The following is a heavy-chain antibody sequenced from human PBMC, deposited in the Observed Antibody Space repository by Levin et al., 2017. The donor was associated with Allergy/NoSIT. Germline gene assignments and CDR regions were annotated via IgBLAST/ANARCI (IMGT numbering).Heavy chain of an antibody. Sequence: AGGSLRLSCKGSGYSFTNYWITWVRQMPGKGLEWVGRIDPSDSYTNYGPSFQGHVTISTDKSISTAYLQWSSLKASDTAMYYCARLGTYYYDSGSPWYFDLWGRGTLVTVSS. J-gene: IGHJ2*01. CDR3: ARLGTYYYDSGSPWYFDL. D-gene: IGHD3-10*01. CDR2: IDPSDSYT. V-gene: IGHV5-10-1*01. CDR1: GYSFTNYW.